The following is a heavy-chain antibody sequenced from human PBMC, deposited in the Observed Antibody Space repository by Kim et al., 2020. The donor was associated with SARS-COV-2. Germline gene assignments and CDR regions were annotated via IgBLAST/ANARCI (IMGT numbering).Heavy chain of an antibody. Sequence: ASVKVSCKASGYTFTSYDINWVRQATGQGLEWMGWMNPNSGNTGYAQKFQGRVTMTRNTSISTAYMELSSLRSEDTAVYYCARGIAVAGEYWFDPWGQGTLVTVSS. D-gene: IGHD6-19*01. V-gene: IGHV1-8*01. CDR3: ARGIAVAGEYWFDP. J-gene: IGHJ5*02. CDR1: GYTFTSYD. CDR2: MNPNSGNT.